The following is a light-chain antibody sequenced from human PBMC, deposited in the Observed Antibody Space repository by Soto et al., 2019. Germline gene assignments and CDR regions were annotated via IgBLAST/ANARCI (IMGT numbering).Light chain of an antibody. CDR3: SSYAGSNNLGV. CDR1: SSDVGGYNY. CDR2: EVT. J-gene: IGLJ1*01. V-gene: IGLV2-8*01. Sequence: QSALTQPASVSGSPGQPVTISCTGTSSDVGGYNYVSWYQQHPGKAPKLMIYEVTKRPSGVPDRFSGSKSGNTASLTVSGLQAEDEADYYCSSYAGSNNLGVFGTGTKLTVL.